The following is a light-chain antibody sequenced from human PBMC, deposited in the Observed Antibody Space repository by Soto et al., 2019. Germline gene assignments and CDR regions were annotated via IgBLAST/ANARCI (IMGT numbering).Light chain of an antibody. CDR2: GAS. CDR1: QSVTSY. J-gene: IGKJ1*01. CDR3: QQYNNWPPM. V-gene: IGKV3D-15*01. Sequence: IVLTQSPGTLSLSPGERATLSCRASQSVTSYLAWYQQKPGQAPRLLIYGASSRATGIPDRFSGSGSGTDFTLTISSLQSEDCAVYYCQQYNNWPPMFGQGTKVDIK.